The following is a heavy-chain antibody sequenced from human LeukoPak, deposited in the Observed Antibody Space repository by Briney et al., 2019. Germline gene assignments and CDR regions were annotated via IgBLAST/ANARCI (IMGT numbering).Heavy chain of an antibody. CDR1: GGSISSYY. J-gene: IGHJ5*02. Sequence: SETLSLTCTVSGGSISSYYWSWIRQPPGKGLEWIGYIYYSGSTNYNPSLKSRVTISVDTSKNQFSLKLSSVTAADTAVYYCARGTIVVVPAGPGNWFDPWGQGTLVTVSS. CDR2: IYYSGST. D-gene: IGHD2-2*01. V-gene: IGHV4-59*01. CDR3: ARGTIVVVPAGPGNWFDP.